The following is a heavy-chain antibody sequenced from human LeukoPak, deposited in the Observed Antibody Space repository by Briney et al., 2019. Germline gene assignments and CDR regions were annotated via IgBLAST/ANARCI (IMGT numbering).Heavy chain of an antibody. Sequence: GGSLRLSCAASGFTFSSYAMGWVRQAPGKGLEWVALISHDGTNKYYADSVKGRFTISRDNAKNSLYLQMNSLRAEDTAVYYCGWAVAGDFDYWGQGTLVTVSS. J-gene: IGHJ4*02. CDR1: GFTFSSYA. CDR2: ISHDGTNK. D-gene: IGHD6-19*01. CDR3: GWAVAGDFDY. V-gene: IGHV3-30*04.